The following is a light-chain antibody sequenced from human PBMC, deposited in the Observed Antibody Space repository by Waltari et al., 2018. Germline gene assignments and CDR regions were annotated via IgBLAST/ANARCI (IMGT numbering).Light chain of an antibody. Sequence: DIQMTQSPSTLSASVGDSVTITCRASQSVSPWLAWYQQKPGKAPKLLIYKVSDLQSGVPSRFSGSGSGSGTEFTLTITSLQPDDLAIYYCQHFNGFPWTFGQGTKVEIK. CDR2: KVS. CDR1: QSVSPW. CDR3: QHFNGFPWT. J-gene: IGKJ1*01. V-gene: IGKV1-5*03.